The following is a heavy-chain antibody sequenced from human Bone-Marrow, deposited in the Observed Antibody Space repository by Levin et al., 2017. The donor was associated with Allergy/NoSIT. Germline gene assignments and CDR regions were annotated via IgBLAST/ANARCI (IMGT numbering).Heavy chain of an antibody. D-gene: IGHD3-16*01. J-gene: IGHJ6*02. CDR1: GFRFSDYA. CDR3: AKSYGRFYYYGMDV. V-gene: IGHV3-23*01. Sequence: LSLTCAVSGFRFSDYALSWVRQAPGKGLEWVSSMSGTGGSSSYGASVRGRFTISRDTSKNLLYLQMDSLTAEDTAVYFCAKSYGRFYYYGMDVWGQGTTVVVSS. CDR2: MSGTGGSS.